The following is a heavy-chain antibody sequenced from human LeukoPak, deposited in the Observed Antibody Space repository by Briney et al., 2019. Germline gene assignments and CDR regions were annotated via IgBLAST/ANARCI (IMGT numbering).Heavy chain of an antibody. CDR3: VKEHVDRGFTRSFEI. V-gene: IGHV3-23*01. J-gene: IGHJ3*02. CDR1: GFTFSTNA. Sequence: GGSLRLSCAASGFTFSTNAMRWVRQAPGKGLEWVSAISDTKTYYADAVKGRFTISRDNSKNTVYLQMNSLRAEDTAVYYCVKEHVDRGFTRSFEIWGQGTVITVSS. CDR2: ISDTKT. D-gene: IGHD3-10*01.